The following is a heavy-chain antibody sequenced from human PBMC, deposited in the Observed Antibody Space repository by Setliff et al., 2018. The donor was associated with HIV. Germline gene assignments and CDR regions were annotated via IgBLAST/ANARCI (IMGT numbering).Heavy chain of an antibody. J-gene: IGHJ6*04. CDR2: ISYSGRP. Sequence: SETLSLTCTVSGGSVNTSSYYWGWIRQPPGRGLEWIGSISYSGRPYYNPSLKSRVAIYLDPSKNQFSLNLISVTAADTAVYYCARPGYYDFWSKMDVWGKGSTVTVPQ. CDR1: GGSVNTSSYY. CDR3: ARPGYYDFWSKMDV. V-gene: IGHV4-39*01. D-gene: IGHD3-3*01.